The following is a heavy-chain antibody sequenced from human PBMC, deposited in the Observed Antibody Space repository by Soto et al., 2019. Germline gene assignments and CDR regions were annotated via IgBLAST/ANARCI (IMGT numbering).Heavy chain of an antibody. J-gene: IGHJ4*02. D-gene: IGHD4-17*01. Sequence: EVQLLESGGGLVQPGGSLGLSCAASGFTLNSHAMSWVRQAPGKGLEWVSVISGSDSSTYYADSVRGRFTISRDNSKNTLYLQMSSLRAEDTAVYYCASPPRATVTDNIFDFWGQGTLVTVSS. CDR2: ISGSDSST. CDR1: GFTLNSHA. V-gene: IGHV3-23*01. CDR3: ASPPRATVTDNIFDF.